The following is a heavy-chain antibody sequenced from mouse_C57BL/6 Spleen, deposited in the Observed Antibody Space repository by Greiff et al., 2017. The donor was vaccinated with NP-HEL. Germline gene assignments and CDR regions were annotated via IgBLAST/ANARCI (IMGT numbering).Heavy chain of an antibody. CDR3: ARGNWDGAMDY. CDR1: GYTFTSYW. CDR2: INPSSGYT. J-gene: IGHJ4*01. D-gene: IGHD4-1*01. Sequence: QVQLQQSGAELAKPGASVKLSCKASGYTFTSYWMHWVKQRPGQGLEWIGYINPSSGYTKYNQKFKDKATSTADKSSSTAYMQLSSLTYEDSAVYYCARGNWDGAMDYWGQGTSVTVSS. V-gene: IGHV1-7*01.